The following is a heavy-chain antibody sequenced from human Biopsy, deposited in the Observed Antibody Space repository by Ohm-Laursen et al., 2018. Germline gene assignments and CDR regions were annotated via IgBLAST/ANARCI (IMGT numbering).Heavy chain of an antibody. V-gene: IGHV4-59*02. CDR3: ARGSNDFGGLYFPR. CDR1: GDSVTKYY. J-gene: IGHJ4*02. Sequence: GTLSLTCTVSGDSVTKYYWSWIRQPPGKGLEWIGYISNRGSTNYNPSLRGRVTISVDTSRNHFSLRLGSLTAADTAVYYCARGSNDFGGLYFPRWGQGTLLTVSS. D-gene: IGHD4-23*01. CDR2: ISNRGST.